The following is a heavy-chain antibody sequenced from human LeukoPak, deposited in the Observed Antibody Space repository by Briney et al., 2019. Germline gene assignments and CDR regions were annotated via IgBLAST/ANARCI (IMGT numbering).Heavy chain of an antibody. Sequence: GVLRLSCAASGFPLRSYSMSWVRQAPGKGLEWVSAISGSGGYTYYADSVKGRLTISRDNSKNTLYLQMNSLRDEDTALYYCVKDHRGSLENFQHWGQGTLVTVFS. CDR2: ISGSGGYT. V-gene: IGHV3-23*01. CDR1: GFPLRSYS. CDR3: VKDHRGSLENFQH. J-gene: IGHJ1*01.